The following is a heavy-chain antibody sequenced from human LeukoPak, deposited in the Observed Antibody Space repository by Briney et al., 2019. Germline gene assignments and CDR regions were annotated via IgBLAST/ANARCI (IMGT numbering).Heavy chain of an antibody. D-gene: IGHD1-14*01. CDR3: VSPVFINF. CDR2: IGSDGDGT. V-gene: IGHV3-64D*06. CDR1: GFPFSTLG. Sequence: GGSLRLSCSASGFPFSTLGMHWVRQAPGKGLEHVSTIGSDGDGTYYADSVKDRFIISRDNSKNAVYLQMSSLRPEDTAVYYCVSPVFINFWGQGTLVTVSS. J-gene: IGHJ4*01.